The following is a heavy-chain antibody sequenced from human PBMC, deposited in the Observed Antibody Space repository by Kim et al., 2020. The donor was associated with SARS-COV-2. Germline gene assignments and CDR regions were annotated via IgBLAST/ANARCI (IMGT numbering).Heavy chain of an antibody. D-gene: IGHD5-12*01. CDR1: GFTFSSYS. Sequence: GGSLRLSCAASGFTFSSYSMNWVRQAPGKGLEWVSSISSSSSYIYYADSVKGRFTISRDNAKNSLYLQMNSPRAEDTAVYYCARDLRWRLRLTPHDYYGMDVWGQGTTVTVSS. V-gene: IGHV3-21*04. CDR3: ARDLRWRLRLTPHDYYGMDV. J-gene: IGHJ6*02. CDR2: ISSSSSYI.